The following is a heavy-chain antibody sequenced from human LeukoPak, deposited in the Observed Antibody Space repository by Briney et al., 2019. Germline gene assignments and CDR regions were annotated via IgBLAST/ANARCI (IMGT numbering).Heavy chain of an antibody. Sequence: ETLSLTCSVSGGSISAYYWSWIRQPPWKGLEWIGFVHYTGSTNYNPSLRSRVTISADTSKKQFSLRLSSVTAADTAVYYCARDRRRELLHAFDIWGQGTMVTVSS. D-gene: IGHD1-26*01. CDR3: ARDRRRELLHAFDI. J-gene: IGHJ3*02. V-gene: IGHV4-59*12. CDR1: GGSISAYY. CDR2: VHYTGST.